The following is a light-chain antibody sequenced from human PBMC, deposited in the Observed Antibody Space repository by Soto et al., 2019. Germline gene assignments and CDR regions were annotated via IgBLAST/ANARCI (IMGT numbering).Light chain of an antibody. CDR1: QGIANF. J-gene: IGKJ5*01. Sequence: DIQMTQSPSSRSASVVERVTITFRSSQGIANFLNWYQQKSGEAPKLLIFAASSLQSGVPSRFNGSASETDFTLTISNLQPEDFATYYCQQSYTTPITFGQGTRLEIK. CDR2: AAS. CDR3: QQSYTTPIT. V-gene: IGKV1-39*01.